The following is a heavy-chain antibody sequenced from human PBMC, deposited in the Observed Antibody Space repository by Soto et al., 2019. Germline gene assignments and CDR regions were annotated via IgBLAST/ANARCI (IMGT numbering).Heavy chain of an antibody. CDR1: GFTFSSYG. CDR3: ARDARYCTNGVCPDSWWFDP. J-gene: IGHJ5*02. V-gene: IGHV3-33*01. D-gene: IGHD2-8*01. CDR2: IWYDGSNK. Sequence: GGSLRLSCAASGFTFSSYGMHWVRQAPGKGLEWVAVIWYDGSNKYYADSVKGRFTISRDNSKNTLYLQMNSLRAEDTAVYYCARDARYCTNGVCPDSWWFDPWGQGTLVTVSS.